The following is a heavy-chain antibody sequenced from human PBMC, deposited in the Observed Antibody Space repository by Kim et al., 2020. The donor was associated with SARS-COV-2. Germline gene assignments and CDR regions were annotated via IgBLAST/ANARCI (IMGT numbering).Heavy chain of an antibody. CDR3: ARDIDLAYCGGDCYWAIDY. Sequence: ASVKVSCKASGYTFTSYAMHWVRQAPGQRPEWMGWINAGNGNTKYSQKFQGRVTITRDTSASTAYMELSSLRSEDTAVYYCARDIDLAYCGGDCYWAIDYWGQGTLVTVSS. V-gene: IGHV1-3*01. CDR1: GYTFTSYA. D-gene: IGHD2-21*02. J-gene: IGHJ4*02. CDR2: INAGNGNT.